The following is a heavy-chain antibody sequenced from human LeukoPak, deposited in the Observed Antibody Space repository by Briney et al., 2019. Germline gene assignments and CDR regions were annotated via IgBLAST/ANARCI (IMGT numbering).Heavy chain of an antibody. V-gene: IGHV3-48*04. Sequence: PGGSLRLSCAASGFTFSSYSMNWVRQAPGKGLEWVSYISSSSSTIYYADSVKGRFTISRDNAKNSLYLQMNSLRAEDTAVYYCARGPLGGLLPQYYFDYWGQGTLVTVSS. CDR1: GFTFSSYS. D-gene: IGHD2-15*01. J-gene: IGHJ4*02. CDR3: ARGPLGGLLPQYYFDY. CDR2: ISSSSSTI.